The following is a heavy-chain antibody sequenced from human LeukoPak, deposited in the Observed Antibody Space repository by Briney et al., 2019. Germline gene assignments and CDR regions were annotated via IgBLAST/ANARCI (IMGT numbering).Heavy chain of an antibody. V-gene: IGHV3-11*04. CDR2: ITSSSSAI. CDR1: GFTFSDYY. CDR3: ARLWFGELLSRAMDY. J-gene: IGHJ4*02. D-gene: IGHD3-10*01. Sequence: GGSLRLSCAASGFTFSDYYMSWIRQAPGKGLEWVSYITSSSSAIYYADSVKGRFTISRDNAKNSLYLQMNSLRAEDTAVYYCARLWFGELLSRAMDYWGQGTLVTVSS.